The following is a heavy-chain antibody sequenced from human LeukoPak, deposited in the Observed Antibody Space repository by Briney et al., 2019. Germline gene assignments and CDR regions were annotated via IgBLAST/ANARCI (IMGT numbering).Heavy chain of an antibody. Sequence: PGGSLRLSCAASGFTFSNYAMSWVRQAPGRGLEWVSAIRASSGSPYYADSVKGRFTISRDNSKSTLYLQMNNLRADDTAVYYCVKDYGSRPSNPVDYWGQGTLVTVSS. J-gene: IGHJ4*02. CDR1: GFTFSNYA. D-gene: IGHD2/OR15-2a*01. CDR2: IRASSGSP. V-gene: IGHV3-23*01. CDR3: VKDYGSRPSNPVDY.